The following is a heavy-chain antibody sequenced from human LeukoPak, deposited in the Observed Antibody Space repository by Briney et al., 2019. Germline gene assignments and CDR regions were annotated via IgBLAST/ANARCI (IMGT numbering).Heavy chain of an antibody. Sequence: GGSLRLSCAASGFTFSSYWMSWVRQAPGKGLEWVANIKQDGSEKYYVDSVKGRFTISRDNAKNSLYLQMNSLRAEDTAVYYCARDRPIVVVTAADDAFDIWGQGTMVTVSS. J-gene: IGHJ3*02. D-gene: IGHD2-2*01. CDR3: ARDRPIVVVTAADDAFDI. V-gene: IGHV3-7*03. CDR1: GFTFSSYW. CDR2: IKQDGSEK.